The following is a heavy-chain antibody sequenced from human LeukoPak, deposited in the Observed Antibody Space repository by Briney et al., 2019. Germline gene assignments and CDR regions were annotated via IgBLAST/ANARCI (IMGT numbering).Heavy chain of an antibody. CDR2: IIPIFGTA. Sequence: ASVKVSCKASGGIFSSYAISWVRQAPGQGLEWMGGIIPIFGTANYAQKFQGRVTITADESTSTAYMELSSLRSEDTAVYYCARDTNPYGDYGEGSYYFDYWGQGTLVTVSS. CDR1: GGIFSSYA. J-gene: IGHJ4*02. V-gene: IGHV1-69*13. D-gene: IGHD4-17*01. CDR3: ARDTNPYGDYGEGSYYFDY.